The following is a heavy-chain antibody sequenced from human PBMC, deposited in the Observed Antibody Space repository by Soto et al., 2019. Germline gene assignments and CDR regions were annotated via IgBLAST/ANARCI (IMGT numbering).Heavy chain of an antibody. J-gene: IGHJ5*02. Sequence: QVQLQESGPGLVKPSQTLSLTCTVSGGSISSGGYYWSWIRQHPGKGLEWIGYIYYSGSTDYSPPLKRRVTISVDTSKNPFSLKLSSVTAAATAVYYCARGSGYDREDNWFDPWGQGTLVTVSS. V-gene: IGHV4-31*03. D-gene: IGHD5-12*01. CDR2: IYYSGST. CDR3: ARGSGYDREDNWFDP. CDR1: GGSISSGGYY.